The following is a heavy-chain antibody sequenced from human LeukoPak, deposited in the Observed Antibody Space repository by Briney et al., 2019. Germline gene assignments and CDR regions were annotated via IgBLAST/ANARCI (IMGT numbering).Heavy chain of an antibody. CDR1: GFTFSSYG. CDR3: TRVHDFWSHMDV. V-gene: IGHV3-49*03. Sequence: GGSLRLSCAASGFTFSSYGMSWFRQAPGKGLEWVGFIRSKAYGGTTEYAASVKGRFTISRDDSKSIAYLQMNSLKTEDTAVYYCTRVHDFWSHMDVWGKGTTVTVSS. J-gene: IGHJ6*03. CDR2: IRSKAYGGTT. D-gene: IGHD3-3*01.